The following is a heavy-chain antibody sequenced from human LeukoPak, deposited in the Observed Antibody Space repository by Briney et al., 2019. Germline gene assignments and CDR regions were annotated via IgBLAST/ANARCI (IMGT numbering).Heavy chain of an antibody. CDR3: ARGLWRAPSYFDY. D-gene: IGHD3-16*01. V-gene: IGHV4-59*12. CDR1: GGSISSYY. Sequence: PSETLSLTCTVSGGSISSYYWSWIRQPPGKGLEWIGYIYYSGSTNYNPSLKSRVTISVDTSKNQFSLKLSSVTAADTAVYYCARGLWRAPSYFDYWGQGTLVTVSS. CDR2: IYYSGST. J-gene: IGHJ4*02.